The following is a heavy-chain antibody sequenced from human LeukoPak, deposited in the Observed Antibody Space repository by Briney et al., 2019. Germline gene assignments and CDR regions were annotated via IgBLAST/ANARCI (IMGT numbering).Heavy chain of an antibody. V-gene: IGHV1-18*01. CDR1: GYTFTNYG. Sequence: VSVKVSCKASGYTFTNYGVSWVRQAPGQGLEWMGWISAYNGYTNYAQKFQFRVTMTTDTSTSTAYMELRGLTSDDTAVYYCARGRGDCSGGSCPFTTYMDVWGKGTTVTVSS. J-gene: IGHJ6*03. CDR2: ISAYNGYT. D-gene: IGHD2-15*01. CDR3: ARGRGDCSGGSCPFTTYMDV.